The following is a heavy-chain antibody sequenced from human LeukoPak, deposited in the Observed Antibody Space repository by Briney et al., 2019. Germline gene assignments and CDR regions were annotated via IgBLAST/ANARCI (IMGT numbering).Heavy chain of an antibody. CDR1: GFTFSDFW. D-gene: IGHD1-26*01. Sequence: GGSLRLSCAASGFTFSDFWMSWVRQAPGKGLEWVANINQDGSAKYCVDSLKGRFTISRDNAKNSLYLQVNSLRAEDTAVYYCARDKIVGPTLLDYWGQGTLVTVSS. CDR3: ARDKIVGPTLLDY. J-gene: IGHJ4*02. CDR2: INQDGSAK. V-gene: IGHV3-7*01.